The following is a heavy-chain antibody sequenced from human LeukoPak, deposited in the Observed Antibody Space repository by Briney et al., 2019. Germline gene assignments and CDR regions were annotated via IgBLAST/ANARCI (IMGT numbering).Heavy chain of an antibody. CDR3: ASSDRDGYNSFDY. Sequence: GGSLRLSCAASGFTFSSYGMSWVRQAPGKGLEWVSVIYSGGSTYYADSVKGRFTISRHNSKNTLYLQMNSLRAEDTAVYYCASSDRDGYNSFDYWGQGTLVTVSS. CDR1: GFTFSSYG. J-gene: IGHJ4*02. D-gene: IGHD5-24*01. V-gene: IGHV3-53*04. CDR2: IYSGGST.